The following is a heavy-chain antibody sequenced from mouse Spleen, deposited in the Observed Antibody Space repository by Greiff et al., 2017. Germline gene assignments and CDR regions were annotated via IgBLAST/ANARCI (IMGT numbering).Heavy chain of an antibody. CDR1: GYSFTSYY. CDR3: ARGAMITTLDY. D-gene: IGHD2-4*01. V-gene: IGHV1-66*01. J-gene: IGHJ2*01. CDR2: IFPGSGNT. Sequence: QVQLQQSGPELVKPGASVKISCKASGYSFTSYYIHWVKQRPGQGLEWIGWIFPGSGNTKYNEKFKGKATLTADTSSSTAYMQLSSLTSEDSAVYFCARGAMITTLDYWGQGTTLTVSS.